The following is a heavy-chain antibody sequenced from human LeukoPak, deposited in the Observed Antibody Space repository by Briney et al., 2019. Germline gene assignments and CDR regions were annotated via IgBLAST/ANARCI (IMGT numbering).Heavy chain of an antibody. J-gene: IGHJ5*01. CDR3: AKEPGEYCSSTSCPYWFDS. CDR2: ISASGDTT. D-gene: IGHD2-2*01. Sequence: GGSLRLSCAASGLTFNNYATSWIRHAPGRGLEWVSAISASGDTTYYAGSVKGRFTISRDNSENTLFLPMNSLRAEDTAVYYCAKEPGEYCSSTSCPYWFDSWGQGTLVTVSS. V-gene: IGHV3-23*01. CDR1: GLTFNNYA.